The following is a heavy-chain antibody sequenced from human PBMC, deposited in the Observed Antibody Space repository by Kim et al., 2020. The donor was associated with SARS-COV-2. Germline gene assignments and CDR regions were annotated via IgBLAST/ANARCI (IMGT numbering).Heavy chain of an antibody. Sequence: SETLSLTCTVSGGSISSGGYYWSWIRQHPGKGLEWIGYIYYSGSTYYNPSLKSRVTISVDTSKNQFSLKLSSVTAADTAVYYCARAQTMIVVVIGAFDIWGQGTMLTVSS. CDR2: IYYSGST. CDR1: GGSISSGGYY. J-gene: IGHJ3*02. V-gene: IGHV4-31*03. D-gene: IGHD3-22*01. CDR3: ARAQTMIVVVIGAFDI.